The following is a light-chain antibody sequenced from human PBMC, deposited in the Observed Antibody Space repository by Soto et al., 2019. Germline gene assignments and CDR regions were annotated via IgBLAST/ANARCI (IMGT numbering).Light chain of an antibody. J-gene: IGKJ2*01. CDR3: HRYGNSPGFT. CDR2: DAS. V-gene: IGKV3-11*01. Sequence: EIVLTQSPATLSLSPGERATLSCRASQSVSSYLAWYQQKPGQAPRLLIYDASNRATGIPARFSGSGSGTDFTLTISSLEPEDFAVYYCHRYGNSPGFTFGQGTKLEIK. CDR1: QSVSSY.